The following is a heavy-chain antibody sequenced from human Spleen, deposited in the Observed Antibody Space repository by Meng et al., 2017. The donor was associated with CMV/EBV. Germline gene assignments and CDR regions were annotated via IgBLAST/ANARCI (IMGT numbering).Heavy chain of an antibody. CDR2: ISSSGSTI. CDR1: GFTFSDYY. Sequence: FGFTFSDYYMSWIRQAPGKGLEWVSYISSSGSTIYYADSVKGRFTISRDNAKNSLYLQMNSLRAEDTAVYYCARDGSEGYNSDFDYWGQGTLVTVSS. V-gene: IGHV3-11*01. CDR3: ARDGSEGYNSDFDY. J-gene: IGHJ4*02. D-gene: IGHD5-24*01.